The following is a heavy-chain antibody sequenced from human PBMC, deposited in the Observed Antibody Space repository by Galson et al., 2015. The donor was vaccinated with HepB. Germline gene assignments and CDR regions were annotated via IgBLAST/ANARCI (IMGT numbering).Heavy chain of an antibody. CDR2: IYYSGST. J-gene: IGHJ4*02. CDR1: GGSINSNGFA. Sequence: SLTCTVSGGSINSNGFAWGWIRQPPGKRLEWIGTIYYSGSTYFNPSLKSRVTISVVTSKNQFSLKLTSVTAADTAVYYCARRVGSGVFYFFDYWGQGTLVTVSS. CDR3: ARRVGSGVFYFFDY. V-gene: IGHV4-39*01. D-gene: IGHD2-8*01.